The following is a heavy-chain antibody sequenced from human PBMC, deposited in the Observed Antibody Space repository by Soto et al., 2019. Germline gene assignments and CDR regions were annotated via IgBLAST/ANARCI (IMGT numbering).Heavy chain of an antibody. CDR1: SGSISSSNW. CDR3: ARVRTLLWFGEVEDAFDI. Sequence: QVQLQESGPGLVKPSGTLSLTCAVSSGSISSSNWWSWVRQPPGKGLEWIGEIYHSGSTNYNPSLKSRVTISVDKSKNQFSLKLSSVTAADTAVYYCARVRTLLWFGEVEDAFDIWGQGTMVTVSS. V-gene: IGHV4-4*02. D-gene: IGHD3-10*01. J-gene: IGHJ3*02. CDR2: IYHSGST.